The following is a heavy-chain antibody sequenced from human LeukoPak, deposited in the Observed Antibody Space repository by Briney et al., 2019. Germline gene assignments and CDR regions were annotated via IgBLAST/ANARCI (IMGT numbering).Heavy chain of an antibody. V-gene: IGHV1-69*04. CDR1: GGTFSSYA. CDR3: ARDADHLGYYYMDV. Sequence: ASVKVSCKASGGTFSSYAISWVRQAPGQGLEWMGRIIPILGITNYAQKFQGRVTITTDESTSTAYMELSSLRSEDTAVYYCARDADHLGYYYMDVWGKGTTVTVSS. CDR2: IIPILGIT. J-gene: IGHJ6*03.